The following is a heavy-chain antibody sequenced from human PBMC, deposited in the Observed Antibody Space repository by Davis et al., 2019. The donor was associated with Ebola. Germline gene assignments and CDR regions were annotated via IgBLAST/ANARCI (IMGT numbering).Heavy chain of an antibody. CDR3: ARVVYSEQWLANWFDP. Sequence: ASVKVSCKASGYTFTSADITWVRQAPGQGLEWMGSISGYSGNTNYAQKFQGRVTMTEDTSTDTAYMELSRLRSDDTAVYYCARVVYSEQWLANWFDPWGQGTLVTVSS. J-gene: IGHJ5*02. CDR1: GYTFTSAD. D-gene: IGHD6-19*01. CDR2: ISGYSGNT. V-gene: IGHV1-18*04.